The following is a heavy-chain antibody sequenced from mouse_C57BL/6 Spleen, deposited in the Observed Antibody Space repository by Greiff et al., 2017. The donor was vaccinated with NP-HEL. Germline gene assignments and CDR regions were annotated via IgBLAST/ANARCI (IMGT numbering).Heavy chain of an antibody. V-gene: IGHV3-6*01. J-gene: IGHJ3*01. Sequence: EVQLQQSGPGLVKPSQSLSLTCSVIGYSITSGYYWNWIRQFPGNKLEWMGYISYDGSNNYNPSLKNRISITRDTSKNQFFLKLNSVTTEDTATYYCAREEGPSGPWFAYWGQGTLVTVSA. CDR3: AREEGPSGPWFAY. CDR2: ISYDGSN. CDR1: GYSITSGYY.